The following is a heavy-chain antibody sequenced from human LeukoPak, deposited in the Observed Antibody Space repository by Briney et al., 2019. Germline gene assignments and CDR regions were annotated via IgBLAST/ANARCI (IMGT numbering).Heavy chain of an antibody. CDR1: GYTFTSYG. J-gene: IGHJ4*02. CDR3: VRVVAAGTYFDY. V-gene: IGHV1-69*06. Sequence: SVKVSCKASGYTFTSYGISWVRQAPGQGLEWMGGIIPIFSTANYAQKFQGRVTITADKSTSTAYMELSSLRSEDTAVFYCVRVVAAGTYFDYWGQGTLVTVSS. D-gene: IGHD6-13*01. CDR2: IIPIFSTA.